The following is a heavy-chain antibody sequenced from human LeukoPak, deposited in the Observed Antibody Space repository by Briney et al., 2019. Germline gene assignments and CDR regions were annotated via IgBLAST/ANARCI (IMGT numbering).Heavy chain of an antibody. Sequence: SVKVSCKASGATFINYIINWVRQAPGQGLEWMGGIIPIFDTTNCAQKFQGRVTIIADESTSTAYMELSSLRSDDTAVYYCARGNGEQWLDYWGQGTLATVSS. J-gene: IGHJ4*02. CDR3: ARGNGEQWLDY. D-gene: IGHD6-19*01. CDR2: IIPIFDTT. CDR1: GATFINYI. V-gene: IGHV1-69*13.